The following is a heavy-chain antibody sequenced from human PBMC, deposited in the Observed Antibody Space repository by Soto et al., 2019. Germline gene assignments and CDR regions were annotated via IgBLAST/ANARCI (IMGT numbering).Heavy chain of an antibody. V-gene: IGHV4-38-2*01. CDR3: RSSTSCYDESCVDG. D-gene: IGHD2-2*01. CDR2: LYHIGST. J-gene: IGHJ4*03. CDR1: GYSISSGNY. Sequence: SETLSLTCAVSGYSISSGNYWAWIRQPPGRGLEWIGSLYHIGSTHYNTSLKSRVTISVDTSKNHFSLELSSVTAADTAIYYCRSSTSCYDESCVDGWGQGTLGTVSS.